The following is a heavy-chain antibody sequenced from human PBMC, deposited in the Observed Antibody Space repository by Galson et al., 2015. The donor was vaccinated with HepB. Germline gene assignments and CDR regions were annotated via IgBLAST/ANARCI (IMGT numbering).Heavy chain of an antibody. V-gene: IGHV3-33*01. Sequence: SLRLSCAASGFTFSSYGMHWVRQAPGKGLEWVAVIWYDGSNKYYADSVKGRFTISRDNSKNTLYLQMNSLRAEDTAVYYCARDSVAHYDILTGYDGPGYWGQGTLVTVSS. CDR3: ARDSVAHYDILTGYDGPGY. CDR1: GFTFSSYG. J-gene: IGHJ4*02. CDR2: IWYDGSNK. D-gene: IGHD3-9*01.